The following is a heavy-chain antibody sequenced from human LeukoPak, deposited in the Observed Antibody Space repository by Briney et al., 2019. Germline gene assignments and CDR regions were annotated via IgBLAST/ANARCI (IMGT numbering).Heavy chain of an antibody. J-gene: IGHJ4*02. CDR2: ISVYNGNT. CDR1: GYTFANFG. CDR3: ARTCSSSSCYMVH. Sequence: ASVKVSCKASGYTFANFGITWVRQAPGQGLEWMGWISVYNGNTNYAQNLQGRVTLTTDASTSTAYMELRSLRSDDTALYYCARTCSSSSCYMVHWGQGTLVTVSS. D-gene: IGHD2-2*02. V-gene: IGHV1-18*01.